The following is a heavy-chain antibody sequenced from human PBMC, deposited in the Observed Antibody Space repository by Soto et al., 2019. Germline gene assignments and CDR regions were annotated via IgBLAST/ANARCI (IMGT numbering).Heavy chain of an antibody. CDR2: IIPIFGTA. CDR3: ARIAAAGKVHYYYCGMDV. J-gene: IGHJ6*02. V-gene: IGHV1-69*12. CDR1: GGTFSSYA. D-gene: IGHD6-13*01. Sequence: QVQLVQSGAEVKKPGSSVKVSCKASGGTFSSYAISWVRQAPGQGLEWMGGIIPIFGTANYAQKFQGRVTITADXXTXTDXMELGSLRPEDTAMYYCARIAAAGKVHYYYCGMDVWGQGTTVTVSS.